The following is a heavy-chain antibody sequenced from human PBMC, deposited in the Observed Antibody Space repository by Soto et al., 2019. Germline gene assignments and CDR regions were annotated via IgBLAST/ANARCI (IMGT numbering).Heavy chain of an antibody. Sequence: QVQLVQSGGEVKRPGASVKVSSKASGYPFTKYILSWVRQAPGQGLEWMGWISGQNGRANYVQKFQGRVTMTTDASANTAYLEMGSLTYDDTAVYYCARDFLQESLDHWGQGTLIAVSS. CDR3: ARDFLQESLDH. V-gene: IGHV1-18*01. CDR2: ISGQNGRA. J-gene: IGHJ4*02. CDR1: GYPFTKYI.